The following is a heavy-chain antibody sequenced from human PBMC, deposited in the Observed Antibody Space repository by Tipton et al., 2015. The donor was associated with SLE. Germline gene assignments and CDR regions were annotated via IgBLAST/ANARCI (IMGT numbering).Heavy chain of an antibody. V-gene: IGHV4-61*02. Sequence: LRLSCTVSGDSVTGDTYYWSWIRQPAGKELEWIGRLYGSGDTNYNPSFSSRVTISVDTSKNQFSLRFNSVTAADTAVYYCARAVALSHYAFHIWGQGTMVTVSS. CDR1: GDSVTGDTYY. D-gene: IGHD4-23*01. CDR3: ARAVALSHYAFHI. J-gene: IGHJ3*02. CDR2: LYGSGDT.